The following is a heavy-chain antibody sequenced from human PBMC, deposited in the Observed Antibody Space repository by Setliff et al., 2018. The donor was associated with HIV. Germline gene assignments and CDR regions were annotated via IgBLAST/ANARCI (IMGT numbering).Heavy chain of an antibody. J-gene: IGHJ6*03. CDR2: IFPDFGTA. D-gene: IGHD3-3*01. CDR1: GGTFSSYS. CDR3: ARDTQILEWFNYYMDV. V-gene: IGHV1-69*06. Sequence: SVKVSCKASGGTFSSYSISWVRQAPGQGFEWLGRIFPDFGTANYAPQFRDRVTISADKFTSLAYMELSSLRSDDTAVYYCARDTQILEWFNYYMDVWGKGTAVTVSS.